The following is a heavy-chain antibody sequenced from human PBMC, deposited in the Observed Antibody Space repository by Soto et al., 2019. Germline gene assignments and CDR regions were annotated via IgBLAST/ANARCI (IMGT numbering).Heavy chain of an antibody. Sequence: SETLSLTCTVSGGSISSYYWSWIRQPAGKGLEWIGRIYTSGSTNYNPSLKSRVTMSVDTSKNQFSLKLSSVTAADTAVYYCARLVVVTALGAYYFDYWGQGTLVTVPQ. J-gene: IGHJ4*02. V-gene: IGHV4-4*07. CDR2: IYTSGST. CDR3: ARLVVVTALGAYYFDY. CDR1: GGSISSYY. D-gene: IGHD2-21*02.